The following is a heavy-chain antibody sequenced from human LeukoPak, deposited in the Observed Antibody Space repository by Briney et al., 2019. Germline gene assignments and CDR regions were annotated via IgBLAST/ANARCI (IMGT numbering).Heavy chain of an antibody. CDR3: AREGIGVGLLKGGCSGGSCYGY. CDR1: GYTFSGYY. V-gene: IGHV1-2*02. Sequence: ASVKVSCKASGYTFSGYYIHWVRQAPGQGLEWMGWIIPNSGATNYAQNFQGRVTMTRDTSISTAYMELSRLRSDDTAVYYCAREGIGVGLLKGGCSGGSCYGYWGQGTLVTVSS. D-gene: IGHD2-15*01. J-gene: IGHJ4*02. CDR2: IIPNSGAT.